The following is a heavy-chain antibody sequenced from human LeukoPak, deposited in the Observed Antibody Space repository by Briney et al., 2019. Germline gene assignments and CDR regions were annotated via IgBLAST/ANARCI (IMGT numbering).Heavy chain of an antibody. CDR2: TTNKANSYTT. D-gene: IGHD7-27*01. Sequence: GGSLRLSCAASGITISDQFMDWVRQAPGKGLEWVGRTTNKANSYTTEYAASVKDRFTISRDESKNSLLLQMNSLKTEDTAVYYCARRTWGYFDYWGQGTLVTVSS. CDR1: GITISDQF. J-gene: IGHJ4*02. V-gene: IGHV3-72*01. CDR3: ARRTWGYFDY.